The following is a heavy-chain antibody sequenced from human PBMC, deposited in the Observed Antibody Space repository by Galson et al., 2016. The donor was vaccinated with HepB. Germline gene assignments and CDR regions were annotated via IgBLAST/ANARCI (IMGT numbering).Heavy chain of an antibody. CDR3: ARASPRDSSGWYPDAFDI. CDR2: IYYSGST. Sequence: ETLSLTCTVSGGSISSYYWSWIRQPPGKGLAWIGYIYYSGSTNYNPSLKSRVTISVDTSKNQFSLKLSSVTAADTAVYYCARASPRDSSGWYPDAFDIWGQGTMVTVSS. V-gene: IGHV4-59*01. D-gene: IGHD6-19*01. CDR1: GGSISSYY. J-gene: IGHJ3*02.